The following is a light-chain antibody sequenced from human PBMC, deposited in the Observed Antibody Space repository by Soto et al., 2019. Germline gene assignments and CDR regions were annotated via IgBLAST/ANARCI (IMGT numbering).Light chain of an antibody. Sequence: QCVLTQPASVSGSPGQSITISCTGTSSDVGGYNYVSWYQQHPGKAPKLMIYDVSDRPSGVSNRFSASKSGNTASLTISGLQAEDEADYYCCSYTSSSTPWVFGPGTKVTVL. CDR1: SSDVGGYNY. CDR3: CSYTSSSTPWV. V-gene: IGLV2-14*03. J-gene: IGLJ1*01. CDR2: DVS.